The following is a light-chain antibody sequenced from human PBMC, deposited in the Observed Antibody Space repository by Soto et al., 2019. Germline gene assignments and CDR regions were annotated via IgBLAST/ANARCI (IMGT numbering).Light chain of an antibody. V-gene: IGLV2-14*01. Sequence: QSALTQPASVSGSPGQSITISCTGSSSDIGACNYVSWFQQYPGKAPKLIISEVSNRPSGVSNRFSGSKSVTAASLTISGLQSEDEGDSFCCSFTSNWSDVFGTWTKV. CDR3: CSFTSNWSDV. J-gene: IGLJ1*01. CDR1: SSDIGACNY. CDR2: EVS.